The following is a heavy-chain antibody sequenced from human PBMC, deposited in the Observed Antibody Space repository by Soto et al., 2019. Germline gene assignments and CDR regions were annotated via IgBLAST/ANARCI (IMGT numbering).Heavy chain of an antibody. Sequence: QVHLVESGGGVVQAGRSLRLSCTASGLTFTSYAIHWVRQAPGKGLEWVSVISEDGGNKYFAESVRGRFLISRDNSKNSLYLQMNSLRAEDTGVHHCARAGDSYGYVGPYPYYGMDVWGQGTTVTVSS. CDR3: ARAGDSYGYVGPYPYYGMDV. V-gene: IGHV3-30-3*01. CDR1: GLTFTSYA. J-gene: IGHJ6*02. CDR2: ISEDGGNK. D-gene: IGHD5-18*01.